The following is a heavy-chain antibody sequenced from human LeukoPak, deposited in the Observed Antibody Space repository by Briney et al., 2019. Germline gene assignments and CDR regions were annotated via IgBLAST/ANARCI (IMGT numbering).Heavy chain of an antibody. CDR3: AREKMGLWFGKTYYYYGMDV. CDR2: IYSGGST. Sequence: PGGSLRLSCAASGFTVSSNYMSWVRQAPGKGLEWVSVIYSGGSTYYADSEKGRFTISRHNSKNTLYLQMNSLRAEDTAVYYCAREKMGLWFGKTYYYYGMDVWGQGTTVTVSS. D-gene: IGHD3-10*01. V-gene: IGHV3-53*04. CDR1: GFTVSSNY. J-gene: IGHJ6*02.